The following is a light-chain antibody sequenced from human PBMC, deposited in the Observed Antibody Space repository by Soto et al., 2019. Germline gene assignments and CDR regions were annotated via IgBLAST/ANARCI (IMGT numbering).Light chain of an antibody. CDR3: QQYNNCPPIT. Sequence: SAAAVSVSPGEVVTLSCRASQSVNNKVAWYQQKPGQAPRLLIFGASTRATGIPARFSGSGSVTEFTLTISSLQSEDFAVYYCQQYNNCPPITFGQGTRLEIK. J-gene: IGKJ5*01. CDR2: GAS. CDR1: QSVNNK. V-gene: IGKV3-15*01.